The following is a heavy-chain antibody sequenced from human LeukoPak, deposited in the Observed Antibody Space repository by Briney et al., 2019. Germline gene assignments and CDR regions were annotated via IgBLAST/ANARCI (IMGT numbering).Heavy chain of an antibody. Sequence: PGGSLRLSCAASGFTFSNYEMSWVRQAPGKGLEWVSYISTSGSTIYYADSVKGRFTISRDNAKNSLYLQVNSLRAEDTAVYYCAELGITMIGGVWGKGTTVTISS. CDR2: ISTSGSTI. V-gene: IGHV3-48*03. CDR3: AELGITMIGGV. D-gene: IGHD3-10*02. J-gene: IGHJ6*04. CDR1: GFTFSNYE.